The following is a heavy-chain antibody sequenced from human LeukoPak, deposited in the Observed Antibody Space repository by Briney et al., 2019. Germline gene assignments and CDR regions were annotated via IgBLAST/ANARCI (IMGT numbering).Heavy chain of an antibody. D-gene: IGHD2-15*01. V-gene: IGHV4-39*07. J-gene: IGHJ4*02. Sequence: SETLSLTCAVSGVSISSSNSYWGWIRQPPGKGLEWIGRIYHNGSTNYSPSLTSRVTISVDKSNNHFSLKLTSVTAADTAMYYCASDSYYCSSGSCSRYYFNYWGQGTLVTVSS. CDR3: ASDSYYCSSGSCSRYYFNY. CDR2: IYHNGST. CDR1: GVSISSSNSY.